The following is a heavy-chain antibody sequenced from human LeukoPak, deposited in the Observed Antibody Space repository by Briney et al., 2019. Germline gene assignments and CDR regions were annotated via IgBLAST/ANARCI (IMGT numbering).Heavy chain of an antibody. D-gene: IGHD3-9*01. CDR3: ARGAQLRYFDWLLFG. Sequence: GASVKVSCKASGGTFSSYAISWVRQAPGQGLEWMGGIIPIFGTANYAQKFQGRVTITTDESTSTAYMELSSLRSEDTAVYYCARGAQLRYFDWLLFGWGQGTLVIVSS. J-gene: IGHJ4*02. CDR2: IIPIFGTA. V-gene: IGHV1-69*05. CDR1: GGTFSSYA.